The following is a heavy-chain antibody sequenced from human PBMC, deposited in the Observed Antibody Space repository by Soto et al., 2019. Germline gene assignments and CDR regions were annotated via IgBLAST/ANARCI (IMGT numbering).Heavy chain of an antibody. D-gene: IGHD3-16*02. CDR3: ARGREDDYVWGSYRSYYYYYGMDV. J-gene: IGHJ6*02. CDR1: GGSISSGDYY. CDR2: IYYSGST. V-gene: IGHV4-30-4*01. Sequence: SLTCTVSGGSISSGDYYWSWIRQPPGKGLEWIGYIYYSGSTYYNPSLKSRVTISVDTSKNQFSLKLSSVTAADTAVYYCARGREDDYVWGSYRSYYYYYGMDVWGQGTTVTVSS.